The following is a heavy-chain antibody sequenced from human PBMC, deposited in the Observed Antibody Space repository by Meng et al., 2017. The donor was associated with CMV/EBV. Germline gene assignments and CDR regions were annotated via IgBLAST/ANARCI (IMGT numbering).Heavy chain of an antibody. V-gene: IGHV1-69*01. Sequence: VSLGAGVKKAGFPVKGSCKASGGTFSSYAISWVRQAPGQGLEWMGGIIPIFGTANYAQKFQGRVTITADESTSTAYMELSSLRSEDTAVYYCARVPYYYDSSGSRFDPWGQGTLVTVSS. CDR2: IIPIFGTA. CDR3: ARVPYYYDSSGSRFDP. D-gene: IGHD3-22*01. CDR1: GGTFSSYA. J-gene: IGHJ5*02.